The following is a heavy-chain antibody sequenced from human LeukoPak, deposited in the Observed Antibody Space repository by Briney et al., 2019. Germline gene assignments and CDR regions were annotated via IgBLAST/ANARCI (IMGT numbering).Heavy chain of an antibody. CDR2: IYYSGST. CDR3: ARQGEGNAFDI. Sequence: PSETLSLTCTVSGGSISSYYWSWIRQPPGKGLEWIGYIYYSGSTNYNPSLKSRVTISVDTSKNQFSLKLNSVTAADTAVYFCARQGEGNAFDIWGQGTMVTVSS. CDR1: GGSISSYY. D-gene: IGHD1-26*01. V-gene: IGHV4-59*12. J-gene: IGHJ3*02.